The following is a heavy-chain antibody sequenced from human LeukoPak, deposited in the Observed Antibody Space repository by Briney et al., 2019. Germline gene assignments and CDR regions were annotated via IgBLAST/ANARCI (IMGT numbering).Heavy chain of an antibody. J-gene: IGHJ4*02. V-gene: IGHV3-23*01. CDR1: ALTSSSYA. D-gene: IGHD3-22*01. CDR2: IRAIGGSR. Sequence: GRSLTLAWAADALTSSSYAMSWVRQAQGNGLGWDSAIRAIGGSRCYEDSVKGRFTISRDNAKNTLYRQLSSLRAEDTAVYYCAKKKGDSSVYYLYYFDYWGQGTLVTVSS. CDR3: AKKKGDSSVYYLYYFDY.